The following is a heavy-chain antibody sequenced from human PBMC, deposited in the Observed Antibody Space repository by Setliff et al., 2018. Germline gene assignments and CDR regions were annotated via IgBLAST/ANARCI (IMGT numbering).Heavy chain of an antibody. Sequence: SETLSLTCAASGGTFTNYYWTWIRQSPAKGLEWIGEITHTGTTGSTKYNPSLKSRVTMSIETSKNQFSLMVTSVTAADTAVYYCARGRNVASRLLDSWGQGTLVTVSS. CDR2: ITHTGTTGST. J-gene: IGHJ4*02. CDR1: GGTFTNYY. V-gene: IGHV4-34*01. D-gene: IGHD6-6*01. CDR3: ARGRNVASRLLDS.